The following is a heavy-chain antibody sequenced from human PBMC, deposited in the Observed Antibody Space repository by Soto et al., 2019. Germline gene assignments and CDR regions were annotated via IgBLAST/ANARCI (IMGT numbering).Heavy chain of an antibody. CDR1: GLKYSRYG. CDR3: AKAGYYASSTYLELDH. J-gene: IGHJ4*02. CDR2: IFYDGRNK. V-gene: IGHV3-30*18. D-gene: IGHD3-3*01. Sequence: VAAQRRSCAACGLKYSRYGMQWVRQKQGKGLEWVAGIFYDGRNKYYADSVKGRFTISRDNSMNTVNLQMNSLRAEDTAVYYCAKAGYYASSTYLELDHWGQGTLVTVSS.